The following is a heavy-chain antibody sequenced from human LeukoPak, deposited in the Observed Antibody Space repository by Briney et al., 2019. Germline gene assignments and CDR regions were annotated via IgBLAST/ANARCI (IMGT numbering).Heavy chain of an antibody. CDR3: TTAVRFGDLIFDY. J-gene: IGHJ4*02. CDR2: IKSKIDGCTT. D-gene: IGHD3-10*01. CDR1: GFTFSNAW. Sequence: GGSLRLSCAASGFTFSNAWMSWVRQAPGKGLEWVGRIKSKIDGCTTDYAAPVKGIFTISRDDPKNTLYLKMNSLKPEDTAVYYCTTAVRFGDLIFDYWGQGALVTVSS. V-gene: IGHV3-15*01.